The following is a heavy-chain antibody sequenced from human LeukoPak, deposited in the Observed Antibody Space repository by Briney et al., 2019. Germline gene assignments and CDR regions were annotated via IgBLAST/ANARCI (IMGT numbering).Heavy chain of an antibody. Sequence: PSETLSLTCTVSGGSISSGSYYWSWIRQPAGEGLEWIGRIYTSGSTNYNPSLKSRVTMSVDTSKNQFSLKLSSVTAADTAVYYCARDRWGGRVPAAIVDYMDVWGKGTTVTVSS. CDR3: ARDRWGGRVPAAIVDYMDV. CDR1: GGSISSGSYY. V-gene: IGHV4-61*02. J-gene: IGHJ6*03. D-gene: IGHD2-2*01. CDR2: IYTSGST.